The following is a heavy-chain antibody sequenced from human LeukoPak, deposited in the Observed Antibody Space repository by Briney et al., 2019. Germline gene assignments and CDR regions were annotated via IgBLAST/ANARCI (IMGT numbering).Heavy chain of an antibody. Sequence: GWSLTQSCLTSGCIFDEFPWHWVRQVAWRGVEWVCLIRWDGGETFYTDSVKGRFTISRDNSKTSLYLQMNSLTTEDSALYYCARDPGGSGSNWAANFFDSWGQGTLVTVSS. V-gene: IGHV3-43*01. CDR1: GCIFDEFP. D-gene: IGHD3-10*01. CDR3: ARDPGGSGSNWAANFFDS. CDR2: IRWDGGET. J-gene: IGHJ5*01.